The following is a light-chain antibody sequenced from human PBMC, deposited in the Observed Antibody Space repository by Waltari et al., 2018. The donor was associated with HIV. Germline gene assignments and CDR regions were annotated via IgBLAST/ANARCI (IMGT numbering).Light chain of an antibody. J-gene: IGKJ3*01. CDR3: QQYNNWPGIT. CDR1: QSITNN. V-gene: IGKV3-15*01. Sequence: DILMTQSPATLSVSPGERATLYCRASQSITNNLAWYQQKPGQAPRLLIYGASTGATGVPARFSGSGSGTEFTLTISSLQSEDFAVYYCQQYNNWPGITFGPGTKVDIK. CDR2: GAS.